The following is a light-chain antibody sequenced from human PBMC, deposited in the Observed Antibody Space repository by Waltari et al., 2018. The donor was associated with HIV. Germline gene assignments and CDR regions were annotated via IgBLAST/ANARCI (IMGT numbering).Light chain of an antibody. CDR1: QSISSW. Sequence: DIQMTQSPSTLSASVGDRVTLTCRASQSISSWLGWYQQKPGKAPKLLIYQASSLESGVPSRCSGRGSGTEFTLTISSLQPDDFATYYCQQYNSYWWTFGQGTKVEIK. CDR2: QAS. V-gene: IGKV1-5*03. J-gene: IGKJ1*01. CDR3: QQYNSYWWT.